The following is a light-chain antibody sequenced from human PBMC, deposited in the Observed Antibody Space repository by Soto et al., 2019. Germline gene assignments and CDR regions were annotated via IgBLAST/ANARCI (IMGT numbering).Light chain of an antibody. CDR3: QQYNNWPWT. V-gene: IGKV3D-15*01. CDR1: QYINTR. CDR2: QTS. J-gene: IGKJ1*01. Sequence: EIVLTQSPATLSSFPGDRVTLSCRASQYINTRLAWYQHRPGQSPRLLIYQTSLRAAGIPARFSGSGSGTEFTLTISGLQSEDFAVYYCQQYNNWPWTFGQGTKVDIK.